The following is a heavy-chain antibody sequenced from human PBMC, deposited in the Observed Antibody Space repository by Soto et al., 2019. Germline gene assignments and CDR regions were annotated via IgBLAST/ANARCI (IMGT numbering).Heavy chain of an antibody. V-gene: IGHV3-23*01. J-gene: IGHJ4*02. D-gene: IGHD3-22*01. Sequence: EVQLLESGGGLVQPGGSLRLSCAASGFTFSSYAMSWVRQAPGKGLEWVSAISGSGGSTYYADSVKGRFTISRDNSKNPLYLQMNSLRAEDTAVYYCAKDSGGYYYDSSGYYWDYWGQGTLVTVSS. CDR1: GFTFSSYA. CDR3: AKDSGGYYYDSSGYYWDY. CDR2: ISGSGGST.